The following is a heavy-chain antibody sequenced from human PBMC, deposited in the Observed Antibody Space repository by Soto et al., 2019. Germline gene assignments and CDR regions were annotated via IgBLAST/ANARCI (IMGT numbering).Heavy chain of an antibody. CDR2: ISSSSSTI. V-gene: IGHV3-48*01. D-gene: IGHD6-13*01. CDR3: ARDRVAAALVRDAFDI. J-gene: IGHJ3*02. CDR1: GFTISSYR. Sequence: GGSLRLSCAASGFTISSYRMNWVRQAPGKRLEWVSYISSSSSTIYYADSVKGRFTISRDSAKNSLYLQMNSLRAEDTAVYYCARDRVAAALVRDAFDIWGQGTMVTVSS.